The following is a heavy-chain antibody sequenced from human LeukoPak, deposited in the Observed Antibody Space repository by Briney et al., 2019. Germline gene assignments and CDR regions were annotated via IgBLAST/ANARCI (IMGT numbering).Heavy chain of an antibody. V-gene: IGHV4-34*01. D-gene: IGHD3-22*01. CDR1: GGSFSGYY. CDR3: ARDISDGYYAY. CDR2: INHSGST. Sequence: AETLSLTCAVYGGSFSGYYWSWIRQPPGKGLEWIGEINHSGSTNYNPSLKSRVTISVDKSKNQFSLKLSSVTAADTAVYYCARDISDGYYAYWGQGTLVTVSS. J-gene: IGHJ4*02.